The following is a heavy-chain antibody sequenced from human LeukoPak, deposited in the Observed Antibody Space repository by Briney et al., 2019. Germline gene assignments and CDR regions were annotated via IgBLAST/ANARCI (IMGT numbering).Heavy chain of an antibody. D-gene: IGHD2-21*01. CDR2: INPNSGGT. CDR1: GYTFTGYY. Sequence: ASVKVSCKASGYTFTGYYMHWVRQAPGQGLEWMGWINPNSGGTNYAQKFQGRVTMTRDTSISTAYMELSRLRSDDTAVYYCARAASYCGGDCYSLWFDPWGQGTLVTVSS. J-gene: IGHJ5*02. V-gene: IGHV1-2*02. CDR3: ARAASYCGGDCYSLWFDP.